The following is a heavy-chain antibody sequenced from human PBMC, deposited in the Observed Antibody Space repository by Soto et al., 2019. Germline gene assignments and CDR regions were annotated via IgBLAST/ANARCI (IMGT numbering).Heavy chain of an antibody. V-gene: IGHV1-69*08. CDR1: GDTFSSYT. CDR2: IIPILTTT. J-gene: IGHJ6*02. D-gene: IGHD2-21*02. CDR3: ARRRYCGYDCSYKHYYGMDV. Sequence: QVQLVQSGAEVKKPGSSVKVSCRASGDTFSSYTVNWLRQAPGRGLEWMGRIIPILTTTDYAQNFRGRLTISADKSTNTVYMELSSLRSEDTAVYYCARRRYCGYDCSYKHYYGMDVWGQGTTVTVAS.